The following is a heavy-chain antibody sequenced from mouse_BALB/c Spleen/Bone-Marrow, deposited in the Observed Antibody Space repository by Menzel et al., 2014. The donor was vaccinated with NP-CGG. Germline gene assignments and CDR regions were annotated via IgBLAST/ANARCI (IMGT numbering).Heavy chain of an antibody. D-gene: IGHD1-1*01. CDR3: ARLNYYGNLFV. J-gene: IGHJ1*01. V-gene: IGHV4-1*02. Sequence: EVMLAESGGGLVQPGGSLKLSCAASRFDFSRYWMSWVRQAPGKGLEWIGEINPDSSTINYTPSLKDKFIISRDNAKNTLYLQMSKVRSEDTALYYCARLNYYGNLFVWGAGTTVSVSS. CDR1: RFDFSRYW. CDR2: INPDSSTI.